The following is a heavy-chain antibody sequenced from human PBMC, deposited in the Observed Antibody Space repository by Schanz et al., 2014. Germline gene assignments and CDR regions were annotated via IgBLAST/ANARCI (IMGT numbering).Heavy chain of an antibody. CDR3: ARADCSATSCYFKY. V-gene: IGHV3-33*05. J-gene: IGHJ4*02. CDR2: ITSDGSKK. Sequence: QVQLLESGGGLVQPGRSLRLSCAASGFNFANHAIHWVRQGQGNGLQWVTVITSDGSKKLYADSVKARFTISRDNSNNTVYLQMNTLRAEDTAVYYCARADCSATSCYFKYWGQGTLVTVSA. D-gene: IGHD2-21*01. CDR1: GFNFANHA.